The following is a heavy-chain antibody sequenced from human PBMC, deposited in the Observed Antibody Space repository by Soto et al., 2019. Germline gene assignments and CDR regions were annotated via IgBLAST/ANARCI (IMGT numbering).Heavy chain of an antibody. V-gene: IGHV3-11*01. Sequence: QVQLVESGGGLVKPGGSLRLSCAASGFSFSDYYMSCIRQAPGKGLEGVSLISTSGSSTDYADYVKGRFTISRDNDKNSLSLQMNSLRAEDTAVYYWANLAKNYYHYMDVLGKGNTVTGSS. D-gene: IGHD1-26*01. CDR1: GFSFSDYY. J-gene: IGHJ6*03. CDR3: ANLAKNYYHYMDV. CDR2: ISTSGSST.